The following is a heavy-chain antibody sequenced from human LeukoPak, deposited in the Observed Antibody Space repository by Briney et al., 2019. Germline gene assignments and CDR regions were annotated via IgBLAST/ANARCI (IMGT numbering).Heavy chain of an antibody. CDR1: GASISNYY. J-gene: IGHJ5*02. Sequence: SETLSLTCTVSGASISNYYCSWIRQPPGKGLEWIGYIHYTGSTNYNPSLKSRVTISVDTSKNQFSLKLRSVTATDTAVYYCARDWAGYSSGWYGNWFDPWGQGTLVTVSS. V-gene: IGHV4-59*01. D-gene: IGHD6-19*01. CDR3: ARDWAGYSSGWYGNWFDP. CDR2: IHYTGST.